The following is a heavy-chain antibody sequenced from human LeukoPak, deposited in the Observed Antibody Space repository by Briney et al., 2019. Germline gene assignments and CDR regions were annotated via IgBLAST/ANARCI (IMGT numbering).Heavy chain of an antibody. V-gene: IGHV4-31*03. J-gene: IGHJ4*02. CDR2: IYYSGST. Sequence: SETLSLTCTVSGGPISSGGYYWSWIRLHPGKGLEWIGYIYYSGSTYYNPSLKSRVTISVDTSKNQFSLKLSSVTAADTAVYYCARASAAGTHLDYWGQGTLVTVSS. D-gene: IGHD6-13*01. CDR1: GGPISSGGYY. CDR3: ARASAAGTHLDY.